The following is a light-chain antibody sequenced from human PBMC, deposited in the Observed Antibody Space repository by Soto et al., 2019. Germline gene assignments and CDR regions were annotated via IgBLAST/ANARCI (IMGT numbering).Light chain of an antibody. CDR2: GAS. CDR1: QTVSRSQ. CDR3: QHYGTSII. V-gene: IGKV3-20*01. J-gene: IGKJ5*01. Sequence: EIGLTQCPGALSLSPGERATLSCRASQTVSRSQLAWYQQKPGQAPRLLIFGASSRATDIPDRFSGGGSGTEFTLTITSLQSDDIPLYSCQHYGTSIILGQGTRLEIK.